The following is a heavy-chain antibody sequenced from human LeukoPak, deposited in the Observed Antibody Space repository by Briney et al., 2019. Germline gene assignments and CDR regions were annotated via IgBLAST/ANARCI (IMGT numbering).Heavy chain of an antibody. Sequence: GGSLRLSCAASGFTFSSYAMSWVRQAPGKGLEWVSATSGSVGSTYCADPVKGLFTISRDNSKNTLYLRMNSLIAEDTAVYYRATDGCSSTSCYFPQAVAAYFDYWGQGALVTVSS. J-gene: IGHJ4*02. D-gene: IGHD2-2*01. V-gene: IGHV3-23*01. CDR1: GFTFSSYA. CDR3: ATDGCSSTSCYFPQAVAAYFDY. CDR2: TSGSVGST.